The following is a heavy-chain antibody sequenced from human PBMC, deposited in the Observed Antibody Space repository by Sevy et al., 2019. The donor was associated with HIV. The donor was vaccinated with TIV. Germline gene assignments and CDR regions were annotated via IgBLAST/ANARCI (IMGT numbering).Heavy chain of an antibody. D-gene: IGHD6-13*01. V-gene: IGHV3-7*01. CDR2: INLDGSMK. Sequence: GGSLRLSCAASGFTFSSYWMSWVRQAPGKGLEWVANINLDGSMKYYVDSVKGRFTVSRDNAKNSLSLQMKSLRAEDTAVYYCARSIAATGPDYWGQRTLVTVSS. CDR3: ARSIAATGPDY. CDR1: GFTFSSYW. J-gene: IGHJ4*02.